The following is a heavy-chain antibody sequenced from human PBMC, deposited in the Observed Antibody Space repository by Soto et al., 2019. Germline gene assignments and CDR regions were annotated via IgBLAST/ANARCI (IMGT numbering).Heavy chain of an antibody. CDR3: ARSWSGSTSGRVDV. CDR2: ISWDGYSI. V-gene: IGHV3-9*01. Sequence: PGGSLRLSCVASGFTFDDHVMHWVRQLPGKGREWVGHISWDGYSIGYGGSVRGRFTISRDNAKNTHYLQMNSLRPEETALYYFARSWSGSTSGRVDVWGQGTTVTVSS. J-gene: IGHJ6*02. D-gene: IGHD3-3*01. CDR1: GFTFDDHV.